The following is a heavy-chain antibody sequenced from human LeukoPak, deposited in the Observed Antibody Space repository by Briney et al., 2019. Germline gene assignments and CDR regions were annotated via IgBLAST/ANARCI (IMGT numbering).Heavy chain of an antibody. Sequence: GASVKVSCKASGDTFTSDGISWVRQAPGQGLEWMGWISSYNGNTNYAQKLQGRVTMTTDTSTSTASMELRSLRSDDTAVYYCARDGRDGYNSDWFDPWGQGTQVTVSS. CDR3: ARDGRDGYNSDWFDP. D-gene: IGHD5-24*01. CDR2: ISSYNGNT. CDR1: GDTFTSDG. V-gene: IGHV1-18*01. J-gene: IGHJ5*02.